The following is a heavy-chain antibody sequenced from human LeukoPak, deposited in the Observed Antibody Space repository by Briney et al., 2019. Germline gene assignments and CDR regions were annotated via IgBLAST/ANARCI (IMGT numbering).Heavy chain of an antibody. J-gene: IGHJ4*02. V-gene: IGHV3-66*01. Sequence: GGSLRLSCAASGFTVSSNYMSRVRQAPGKGLEWVSVIYSGGSTYYADSVKGRFTISRDNSKNTLYLQMNSLRAEDTAVYYCARDLSGEQRLADWGQGTLVTVSS. CDR3: ARDLSGEQRLAD. CDR1: GFTVSSNY. D-gene: IGHD6-25*01. CDR2: IYSGGST.